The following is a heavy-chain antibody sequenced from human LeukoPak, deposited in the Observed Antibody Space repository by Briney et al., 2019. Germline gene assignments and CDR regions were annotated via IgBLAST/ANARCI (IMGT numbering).Heavy chain of an antibody. Sequence: GGSLRLSCAASGFTFSNYWLTWVRQAPGQGLEWVANIKQDGSEKHYVDSVKGRFTISRDNAKNSLYLQMNSLRAEDTAVYYCARDGQIAYGGQGTLVTVAS. V-gene: IGHV3-7*01. J-gene: IGHJ4*02. CDR3: ARDGQIAY. CDR2: IKQDGSEK. CDR1: GFTFSNYW.